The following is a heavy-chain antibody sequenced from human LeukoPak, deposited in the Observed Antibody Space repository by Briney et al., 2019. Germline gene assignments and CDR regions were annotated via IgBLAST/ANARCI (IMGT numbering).Heavy chain of an antibody. CDR2: IIPIFGTA. Sequence: ASVKVSCKASGGTFSSYAISWVRQAPGQGLEWMGGIIPIFGTANYAQKFQGRVTITADESTSTAYMELSSLRSEDTAVYYCASAHLRYSYGYGVYWGQGTLVTVSS. V-gene: IGHV1-69*13. J-gene: IGHJ4*02. D-gene: IGHD5-18*01. CDR3: ASAHLRYSYGYGVY. CDR1: GGTFSSYA.